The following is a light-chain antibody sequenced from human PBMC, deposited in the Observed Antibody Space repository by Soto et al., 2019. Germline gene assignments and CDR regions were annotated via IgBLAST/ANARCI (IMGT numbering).Light chain of an antibody. CDR3: LQDDSYPRT. CDR2: NAS. Sequence: AIPMTQSPSSLSSSVGDRVTITCRASQDIRNDLGWYQHKPGKAPNLLIYNASSLQSGVPSRFNGSGSGTDFTLTISSLQSEDSATYYCLQDDSYPRTFGPGTKVDVK. J-gene: IGKJ3*01. V-gene: IGKV1-6*01. CDR1: QDIRND.